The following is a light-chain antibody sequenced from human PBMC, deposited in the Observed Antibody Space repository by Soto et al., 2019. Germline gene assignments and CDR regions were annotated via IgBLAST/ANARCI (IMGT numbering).Light chain of an antibody. CDR1: SSDVENYNV. V-gene: IGLV2-23*01. Sequence: QSALTQPASVSGSPGQSITISCTGSSSDVENYNVVSWYQQPPGKAPKLIIYEDNKRPSGVSNRFSGSKSGDTASLTISGLQAEDESDYYCSSFAGGVIFGGGTQLTVL. CDR2: EDN. J-gene: IGLJ2*01. CDR3: SSFAGGVI.